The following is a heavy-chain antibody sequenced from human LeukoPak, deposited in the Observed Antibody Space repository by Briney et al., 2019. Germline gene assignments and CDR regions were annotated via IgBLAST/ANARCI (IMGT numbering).Heavy chain of an antibody. CDR2: ISWNSGSI. Sequence: PGGSLRLSCAASGFTFDDYAMHWVRQAPGKGLEWVSGISWNSGSIGYADSVKGRFTISRDNAKNSLYLQMNSLRAEDTALYYCEKASCSSTSCYARGFDYWGQGTLVTVSS. CDR3: EKASCSSTSCYARGFDY. CDR1: GFTFDDYA. V-gene: IGHV3-9*01. J-gene: IGHJ4*02. D-gene: IGHD2-2*01.